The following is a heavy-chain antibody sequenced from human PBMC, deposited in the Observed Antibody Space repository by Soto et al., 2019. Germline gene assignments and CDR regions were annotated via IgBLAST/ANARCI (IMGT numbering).Heavy chain of an antibody. CDR1: GFTFGNYA. CDR3: ARPRQIQWRNDAFDL. Sequence: EVQLLESGGGLVQPGGSLRVSCAASGFTFGNYAMSWFRQAPGKGLAWVSSISPSGTSTYYGDSVKGRITIYRDNSKNPPDLQMDNLRGEDTAVYYCARPRQIQWRNDAFDLWGQGTVVTVSS. V-gene: IGHV3-23*01. CDR2: ISPSGTST. D-gene: IGHD6-19*01. J-gene: IGHJ3*01.